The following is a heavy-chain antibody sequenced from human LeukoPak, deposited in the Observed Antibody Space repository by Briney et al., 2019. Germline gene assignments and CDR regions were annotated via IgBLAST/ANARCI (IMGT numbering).Heavy chain of an antibody. J-gene: IGHJ4*02. D-gene: IGHD5-24*01. CDR2: MPYDGSDK. CDR1: RFTFSSYA. V-gene: IGHV3-30*04. CDR3: ARDLKMKYCDF. Sequence: GGSLRLSCAASRFTFSSYAMHWVRQAPGKGLEWVALMPYDGSDKYYADSVKGRFTIPRDNSKNTLYLRMNSLRVEDTAIYYCARDLKMKYCDFWGQGTLVTVSS.